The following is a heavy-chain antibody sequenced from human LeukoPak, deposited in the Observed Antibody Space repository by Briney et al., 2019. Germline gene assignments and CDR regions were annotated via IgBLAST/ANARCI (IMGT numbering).Heavy chain of an antibody. D-gene: IGHD3-22*01. CDR2: ISDYNGNT. Sequence: ASVKVSCKTSGYTFTSYGISWVRLAPGQGLEWMGWISDYNGNTNYVQKVRGRVAMNRDTFRSAVYMELRSLRPEDTAVYYCARDAAIFDSSGYYYLWWGQGTLVTVSS. CDR3: ARDAAIFDSSGYYYLW. V-gene: IGHV1-18*01. CDR1: GYTFTSYG. J-gene: IGHJ4*02.